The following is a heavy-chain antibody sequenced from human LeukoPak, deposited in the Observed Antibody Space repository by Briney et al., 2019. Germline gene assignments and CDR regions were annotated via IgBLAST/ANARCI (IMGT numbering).Heavy chain of an antibody. CDR3: AKDLCRDGYNCWVALDY. J-gene: IGHJ4*02. D-gene: IGHD5-24*01. V-gene: IGHV3-23*01. CDR2: ISGSGGST. CDR1: GFTFSSYA. Sequence: HAGGSLRLSCAASGFTFSSYAMSWVRQAPGKGLEWVSAISGSGGSTYYADSVKGRFTISRDNSKNTLYLQMNSLRAEDTAVYYCAKDLCRDGYNCWVALDYWGQGTLVTVSS.